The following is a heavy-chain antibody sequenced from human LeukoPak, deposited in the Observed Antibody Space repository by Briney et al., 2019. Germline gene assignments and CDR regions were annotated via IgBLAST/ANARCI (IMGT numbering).Heavy chain of an antibody. V-gene: IGHV3-7*01. Sequence: GGSLRLSCAASGFTFSSYWMTWVRQAPGKGLEWVANIKQDGSEKYYVDSVKGRFTISRDNARNSLYLQMNSLRAEDTAVYYCARDRNTFGVDYWGQGTLVTVSS. J-gene: IGHJ4*02. D-gene: IGHD3-10*01. CDR3: ARDRNTFGVDY. CDR2: IKQDGSEK. CDR1: GFTFSSYW.